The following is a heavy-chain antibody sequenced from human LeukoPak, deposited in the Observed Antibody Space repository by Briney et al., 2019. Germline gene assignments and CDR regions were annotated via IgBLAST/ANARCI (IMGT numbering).Heavy chain of an antibody. D-gene: IGHD3-3*01. CDR1: GITFSDYY. J-gene: IGHJ5*02. CDR2: ISSRGDTI. CDR3: ARDINSYYDFWSGNSNWFDP. Sequence: GGSLRLSCAVSGITFSDYYMSWVRQAPGKGPEWLSYISSRGDTIYYADSVKDQGRFTISRDNAKNSLYLQMNSLRAEDTAVYYCARDINSYYDFWSGNSNWFDPWGQGTLVTVSS. V-gene: IGHV3-11*04.